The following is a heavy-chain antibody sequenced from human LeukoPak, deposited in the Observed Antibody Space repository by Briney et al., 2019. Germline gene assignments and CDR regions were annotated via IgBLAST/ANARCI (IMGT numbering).Heavy chain of an antibody. D-gene: IGHD3-22*01. V-gene: IGHV1-69*02. CDR1: GSTFSSYT. J-gene: IGHJ3*02. CDR3: ARESSGYFIDAFDI. CDR2: IIPILGIA. Sequence: SVKVSCKASGSTFSSYTISWVRQAPGQGLEWMGRIIPILGIANYAQKFQGRVTITADKSTSTAYMELSSLRSEDTAVYYCARESSGYFIDAFDIWGQGTMVTVSS.